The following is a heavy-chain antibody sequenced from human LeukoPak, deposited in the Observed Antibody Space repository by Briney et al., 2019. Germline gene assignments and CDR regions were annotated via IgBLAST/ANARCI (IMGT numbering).Heavy chain of an antibody. Sequence: ASVKVSCKAFGYTFTGYYMHWVRQAPGQGLEWMGWINPNSGGTNYAQKFQGRVTMTRDTSISTAYMELSRLRSDDTAVYYCARDSRNWRYCSGGSCHFQHWGQGTLVTVSS. CDR3: ARDSRNWRYCSGGSCHFQH. CDR1: GYTFTGYY. J-gene: IGHJ1*01. V-gene: IGHV1-2*02. CDR2: INPNSGGT. D-gene: IGHD2-15*01.